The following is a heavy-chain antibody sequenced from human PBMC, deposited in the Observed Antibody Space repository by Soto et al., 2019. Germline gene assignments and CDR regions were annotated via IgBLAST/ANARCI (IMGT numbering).Heavy chain of an antibody. J-gene: IGHJ5*02. CDR3: ARGKIIGP. CDR1: GGSISSYY. D-gene: IGHD3-3*01. CDR2: IYYSGTT. V-gene: IGHV4-59*01. Sequence: SETLSLTCTVSGGSISSYYLSWIRQPPGKGLEWIGYIYYSGTTNYNPSLKSRVTISVDTSKNQFSLKLRSVTAADTAVYYCARGKIIGPWGQGTLVTVSS.